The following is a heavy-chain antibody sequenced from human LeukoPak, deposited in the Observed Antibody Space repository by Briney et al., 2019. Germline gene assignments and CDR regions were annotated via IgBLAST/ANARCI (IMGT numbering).Heavy chain of an antibody. CDR1: GFTFRNFW. V-gene: IGHV3-7*04. Sequence: PGGSLRLSCAASGFTFRNFWMSWVRQAPGRGLERVANLHPEGNEKYHVESVKGRFTISRDNAKSSLFLQMNGLRAEDTAVYYCARGDAFSGDHWGQGTLVTVSS. J-gene: IGHJ4*02. CDR2: LHPEGNEK. CDR3: ARGDAFSGDH.